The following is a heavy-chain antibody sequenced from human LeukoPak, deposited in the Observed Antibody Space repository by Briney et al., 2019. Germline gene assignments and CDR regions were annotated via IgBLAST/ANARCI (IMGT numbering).Heavy chain of an antibody. CDR3: ARVAGNCGGDCYRLVY. CDR1: GYTLTTYD. D-gene: IGHD2-21*01. V-gene: IGHV1-8*01. CDR2: MNPNSGNT. Sequence: ASVKGSCKASGYTLTTYDINWVRQATGQGLEWMAWMNPNSGNTGYAQKFQGRVTMTRNTSISTAYMELSSLRSEDTAVYYCARVAGNCGGDCYRLVYWGQGTLVTVAS. J-gene: IGHJ4*02.